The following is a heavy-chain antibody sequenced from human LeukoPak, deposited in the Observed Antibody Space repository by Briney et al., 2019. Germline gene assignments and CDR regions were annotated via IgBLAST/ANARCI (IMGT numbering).Heavy chain of an antibody. D-gene: IGHD1-26*01. V-gene: IGHV3-66*02. CDR1: GVAVSSNY. Sequence: PGGSLRLSCAASGVAVSSNYMTWVRQAPGKGLEWISVFYSGGDTYYADSVKGRFTISRDDSKNTLYLQMNSLRAEDTAVYYCARREYSGYFDYWGQGTLVTVSS. CDR2: FYSGGDT. CDR3: ARREYSGYFDY. J-gene: IGHJ4*02.